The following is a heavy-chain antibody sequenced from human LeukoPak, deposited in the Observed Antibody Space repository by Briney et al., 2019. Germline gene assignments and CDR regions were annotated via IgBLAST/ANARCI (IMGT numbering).Heavy chain of an antibody. CDR1: GGSISSNNW. CDR2: IYHDGST. Sequence: SETLSLTCAVSGGSISSNNWWIWVRQSPEKGLEWIGEIYHDGSTNYNPSLKSRVTISLDTSKNQFSLKLNSVTAADTAVYYCARDLGGYYDSSGYYPDGFDTWGQGTMVTVSS. V-gene: IGHV4-4*02. J-gene: IGHJ3*02. D-gene: IGHD3-22*01. CDR3: ARDLGGYYDSSGYYPDGFDT.